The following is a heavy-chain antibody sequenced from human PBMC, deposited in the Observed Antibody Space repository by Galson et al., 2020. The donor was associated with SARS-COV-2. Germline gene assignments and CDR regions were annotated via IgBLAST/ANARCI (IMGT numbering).Heavy chain of an antibody. Sequence: TGGSLRLSCAASGFTFSSYSINWVRQAPGKGLEWVSYITRGSDTKYYADSVKGRFTVSRDNAKNSVYLHMNNLRDEDTAVYYCATEAHDYWGHGTLVTVSS. CDR1: GFTFSSYS. CDR2: ITRGSDTK. V-gene: IGHV3-48*02. CDR3: ATEAHDY. J-gene: IGHJ4*01.